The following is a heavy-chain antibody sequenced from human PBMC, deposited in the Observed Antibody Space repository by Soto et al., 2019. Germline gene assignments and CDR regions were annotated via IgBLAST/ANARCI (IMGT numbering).Heavy chain of an antibody. V-gene: IGHV4-4*02. CDR3: ARMNRDYYYYGMDV. CDR2: IDHNGVA. J-gene: IGHJ6*02. CDR1: GDSISSSKW. Sequence: QMQLQESVPGLVKPSGTLSLTCGVSGDSISSSKWWTWVRQTPEKGLEWIGKIDHNGVANYNPSLEGRVTISKDNSKNQIFLKVTSVTAADSAVYYCARMNRDYYYYGMDVWGQGATVTVSS.